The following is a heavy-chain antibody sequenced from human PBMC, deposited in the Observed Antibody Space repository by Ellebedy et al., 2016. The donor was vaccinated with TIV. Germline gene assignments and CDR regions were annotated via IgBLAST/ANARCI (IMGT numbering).Heavy chain of an antibody. CDR3: ARYEGATGAIDY. V-gene: IGHV5-51*01. CDR1: GYIFTSNW. D-gene: IGHD1-1*01. Sequence: GEFLKISCKASGYIFTSNWIGWVRQMPGKGLEWMGIIYPGNSDIRYSPSTQGRVTISADKSISTAYLQWSSLKASDTAMYYCARYEGATGAIDYWGQGTLVTVSA. J-gene: IGHJ4*02. CDR2: IYPGNSDI.